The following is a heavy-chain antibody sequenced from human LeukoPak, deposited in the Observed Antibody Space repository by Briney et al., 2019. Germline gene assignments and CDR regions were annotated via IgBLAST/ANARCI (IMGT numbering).Heavy chain of an antibody. D-gene: IGHD6-13*01. Sequence: SETLSLTCTVSGGSISSYYWSWIRQPPGKGLEWIGYIYYSGSTNYNPSLKGRVTISVDTSKNQFSLKLSSVTAADTAVYYCARGASSSWYDYYFDYWGQGTLVTVSS. CDR3: ARGASSSWYDYYFDY. V-gene: IGHV4-59*01. CDR1: GGSISSYY. CDR2: IYYSGST. J-gene: IGHJ4*02.